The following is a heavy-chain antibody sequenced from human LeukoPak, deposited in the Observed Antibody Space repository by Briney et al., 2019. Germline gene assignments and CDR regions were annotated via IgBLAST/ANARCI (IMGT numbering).Heavy chain of an antibody. CDR3: AKDIQLST. Sequence: PGGSLRLSCTASGFTFGDYAVSWVRQAPGKGLEWVSLISSSGNNAYYADSVKGRFTISRDNSKNTLSLQMNSLRVEDTAIYYCAKDIQLSTWGLGTRVTVSS. CDR2: ISSSGNNA. CDR1: GFTFGDYA. J-gene: IGHJ3*01. D-gene: IGHD5-24*01. V-gene: IGHV3-23*01.